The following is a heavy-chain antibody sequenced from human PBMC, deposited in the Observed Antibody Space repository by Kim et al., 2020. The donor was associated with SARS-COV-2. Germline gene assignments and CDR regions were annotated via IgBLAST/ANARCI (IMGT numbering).Heavy chain of an antibody. CDR2: ISSSSSYI. CDR1: GFTFSSYS. CDR3: ARVTGPHYGDYFYGWFDP. V-gene: IGHV3-21*01. J-gene: IGHJ5*02. Sequence: GGSLRLSCAASGFTFSSYSMNWVRQAPGKGLEWVSSISSSSSYIYYADSVKGRFTISRDNAKNSLYLQMNSLRAEDTAVYYCARVTGPHYGDYFYGWFDPWGQGTLVTVSS. D-gene: IGHD4-17*01.